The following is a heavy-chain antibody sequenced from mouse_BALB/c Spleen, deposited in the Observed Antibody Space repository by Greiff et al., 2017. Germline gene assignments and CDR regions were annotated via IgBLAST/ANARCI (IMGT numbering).Heavy chain of an antibody. CDR2: IDPANGNT. CDR1: GFNIKDTY. J-gene: IGHJ2*01. CDR3: AAGGSGSFDY. V-gene: IGHV14-3*02. Sequence: EVKLQQSGAELVKPGASVKLSCTASGFNIKDTYMHWVKQRPEQGLEWIGRIDPANGNTKYDPKFQGKATITADTSSNTAYLQLSSLTSEDTAVYYCAAGGSGSFDYWGQGTTLTVSS. D-gene: IGHD3-1*01.